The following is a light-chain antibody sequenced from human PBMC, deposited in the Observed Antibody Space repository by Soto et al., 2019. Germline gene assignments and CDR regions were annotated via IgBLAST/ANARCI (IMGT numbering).Light chain of an antibody. CDR2: DVS. J-gene: IGKJ4*01. V-gene: IGKV3-11*01. Sequence: EIVLTQSPGTLSLSPGERATLSCRASQSVYNYLAWYQQKPGQAPRLLIYDVSDRATGLPDRFSGSGSGTDFTLTISSLEPEDFAVYYCQQRYNWPLTFGGGTKVDIK. CDR3: QQRYNWPLT. CDR1: QSVYNY.